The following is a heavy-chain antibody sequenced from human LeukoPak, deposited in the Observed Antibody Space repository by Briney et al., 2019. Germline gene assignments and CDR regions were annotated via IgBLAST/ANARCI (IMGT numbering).Heavy chain of an antibody. D-gene: IGHD1-1*01. J-gene: IGHJ6*02. CDR1: GGSFSGYY. V-gene: IGHV4-59*01. CDR3: ARDQNGGMDV. CDR2: IYYSGST. Sequence: SETLSLTCAVYGGSFSGYYWSWIRQPPGKGLEWIGYIYYSGSTNYNPSLKSRVTISVDTSKNQFSLKLSSVTAADTAVYYCARDQNGGMDVWGQGTTVTVSS.